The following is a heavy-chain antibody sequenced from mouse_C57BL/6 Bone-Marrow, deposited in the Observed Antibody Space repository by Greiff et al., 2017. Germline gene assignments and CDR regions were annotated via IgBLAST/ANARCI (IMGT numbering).Heavy chain of an antibody. J-gene: IGHJ4*01. CDR1: GFTFSDYY. CDR3: ARGGLYAMDY. D-gene: IGHD2-13*01. CDR2: INYDGSST. V-gene: IGHV5-16*01. Sequence: EVQLQESEGGLVQPGSSMKLSCTASGFTFSDYYMAWVRQVPEKGLEWVANINYDGSSTYYLDSLNSRFIISRDNAKNILYLQMSSLKSEDTATYYCARGGLYAMDYWGQGTSVTVSS.